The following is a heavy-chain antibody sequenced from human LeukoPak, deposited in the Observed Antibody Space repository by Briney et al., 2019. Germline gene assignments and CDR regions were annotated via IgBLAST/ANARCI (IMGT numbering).Heavy chain of an antibody. CDR2: IYSGGST. J-gene: IGHJ4*02. CDR3: ARVHPRYYFDY. CDR1: GFTVSSNY. Sequence: QAGGSLRLSCAASGFTVSSNYMSWVRQAPGKGLEWVSVIYSGGSTYYADSVKGRFTISRDNSKNTLYLQMNSLRAEDTAVYYCARVHPRYYFDYWGQGTLVTVSS. V-gene: IGHV3-66*01.